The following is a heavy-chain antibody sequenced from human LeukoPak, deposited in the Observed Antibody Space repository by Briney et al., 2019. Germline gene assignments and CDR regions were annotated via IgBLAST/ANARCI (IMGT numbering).Heavy chain of an antibody. J-gene: IGHJ1*01. CDR1: GGSISRGSYY. CDR2: ISYSGNT. Sequence: SETLSLTCTVSGGSISRGSYYWGWIRQPPGKGLQWIGSISYSGNTYSNPSLASRVTMSVDTSKNQFSLKLSSVTAADTAVYYCARHIPGSRDQFGYFQHWGQGTLVTVSS. D-gene: IGHD3-10*01. V-gene: IGHV4-39*01. CDR3: ARHIPGSRDQFGYFQH.